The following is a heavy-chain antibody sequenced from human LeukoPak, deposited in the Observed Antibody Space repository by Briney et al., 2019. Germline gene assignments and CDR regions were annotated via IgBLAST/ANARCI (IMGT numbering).Heavy chain of an antibody. CDR3: ARDEDGDTAMGVNWFDP. CDR1: IGSFSGYH. Sequence: SETLSLTCAVYIGSFSGYHWSWIRQPPGRGLEWIGEIDHSGNTKYNPSLKSRVTISADTSKNQFSLELRALSAADTAVYYCARDEDGDTAMGVNWFDPWGQGTPVTVSS. D-gene: IGHD5-18*01. V-gene: IGHV4-34*01. CDR2: IDHSGNT. J-gene: IGHJ5*02.